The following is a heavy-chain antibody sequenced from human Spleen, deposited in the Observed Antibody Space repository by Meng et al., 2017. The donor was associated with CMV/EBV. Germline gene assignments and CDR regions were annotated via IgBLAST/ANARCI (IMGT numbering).Heavy chain of an antibody. CDR2: IYYSGST. J-gene: IGHJ4*02. CDR3: AKGLRPYGPFDY. Sequence: LQRQESGPGLVEPSETLSLTCTVSGGSISSSSYYWGWIRQPPGKGLEWIGSIYYSGSTYYNPSLKSRVTISVDTSKNQFSLKLSSVTAADTAVYYCAKGLRPYGPFDYWGQGTLVTVSS. D-gene: IGHD4-17*01. CDR1: GGSISSSSYY. V-gene: IGHV4-39*07.